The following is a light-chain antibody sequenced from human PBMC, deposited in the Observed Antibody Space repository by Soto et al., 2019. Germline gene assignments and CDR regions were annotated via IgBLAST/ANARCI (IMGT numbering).Light chain of an antibody. J-gene: IGKJ1*01. CDR2: DAS. CDR3: QQYSDSSWA. Sequence: DIHMTQSPSTLSASVGDIVTITCRASQTISNWLAWYQQRPGKAPKLLIYDASTLESGVPSRFSGSGSGTEFTLTISSLQPDDFATYYCQQYSDSSWAFGQGTKVEIK. CDR1: QTISNW. V-gene: IGKV1-5*01.